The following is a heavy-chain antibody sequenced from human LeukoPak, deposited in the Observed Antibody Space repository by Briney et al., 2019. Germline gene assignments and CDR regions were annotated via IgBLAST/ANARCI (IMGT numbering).Heavy chain of an antibody. J-gene: IGHJ2*01. CDR1: EFKFDDYA. Sequence: PGGSLRLSSAAAEFKFDDYAMHWVRQGPGKGLEWVAGISWGSGHMEYAESVKGRFTISRDNARNALYLQMDGLRGADTASYYCVRAVVVVAVPPTHFDLWGRGTQVIVSS. CDR3: VRAVVVVAVPPTHFDL. CDR2: ISWGSGHM. D-gene: IGHD2-15*01. V-gene: IGHV3-9*01.